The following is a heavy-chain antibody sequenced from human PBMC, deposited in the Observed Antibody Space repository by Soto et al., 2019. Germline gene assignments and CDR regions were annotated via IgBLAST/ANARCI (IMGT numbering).Heavy chain of an antibody. V-gene: IGHV3-30-3*01. D-gene: IGHD4-17*01. CDR1: GFTFSSYA. Sequence: QVQLVESGGGVVQPGRSLRLSCAASGFTFSSYAMHWVRQAPGKGLEWVAVISYDGSNKYYADSVKGRFTISRDNSKNTRYLQMNSLRAEDTAVYYCARDLRGDYGGNENAFDIWGQGTMVTVSS. CDR3: ARDLRGDYGGNENAFDI. J-gene: IGHJ3*02. CDR2: ISYDGSNK.